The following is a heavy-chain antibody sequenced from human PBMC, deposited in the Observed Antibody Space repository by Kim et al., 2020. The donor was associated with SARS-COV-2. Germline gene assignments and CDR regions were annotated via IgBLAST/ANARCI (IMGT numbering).Heavy chain of an antibody. Sequence: GGSLRLSCAASGFTFSSYAMSWVRQAPGKGLEWVSVIYSGGSSTYYADSVKGRFTISRDNSKNTLYLQMNSLRAEDTAVYYCAKDKGYYENYGSGSYYYYYGMDVWGQGTTVTVSS. V-gene: IGHV3-23*03. CDR3: AKDKGYYENYGSGSYYYYYGMDV. CDR1: GFTFSSYA. J-gene: IGHJ6*02. D-gene: IGHD3-10*01. CDR2: IYSGGSST.